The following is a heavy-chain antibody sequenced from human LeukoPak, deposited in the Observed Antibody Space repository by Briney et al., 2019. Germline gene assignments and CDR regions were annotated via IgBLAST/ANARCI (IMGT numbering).Heavy chain of an antibody. CDR3: ARFTVDGSGYPYYMDV. V-gene: IGHV4-34*01. Sequence: PSETLFLTCAVYGGSFSGYYWSWIRHHPGKGLEWLACISYSGIAYYNPSLKSRLTISVDTSKNEVSLKLSSVTAADTAVYYCARFTVDGSGYPYYMDVWGKGTTVTVSS. CDR2: ISYSGIA. D-gene: IGHD3-22*01. CDR1: GGSFSGYY. J-gene: IGHJ6*03.